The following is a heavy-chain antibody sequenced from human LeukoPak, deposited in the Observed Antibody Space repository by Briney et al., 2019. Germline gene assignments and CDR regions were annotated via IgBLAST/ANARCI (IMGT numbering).Heavy chain of an antibody. D-gene: IGHD3-3*01. CDR1: GGSISSSSYY. CDR3: ATNEWSGYYFEY. Sequence: SETLSLTCTVSGGSISSSSYYWGWIRQPPGKGLEWIGSIYSSGSTYYNPTLKSRVTISVDTSKNQFSLKLSSVTAADTAVYYCATNEWSGYYFEYWGQGTLVPVSS. J-gene: IGHJ4*02. V-gene: IGHV4-39*01. CDR2: IYSSGST.